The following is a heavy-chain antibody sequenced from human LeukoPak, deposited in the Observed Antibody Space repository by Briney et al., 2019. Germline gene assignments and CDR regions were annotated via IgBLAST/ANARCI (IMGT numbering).Heavy chain of an antibody. CDR2: ISYDGSNK. D-gene: IGHD3-22*01. CDR1: GFTFSSYA. J-gene: IGHJ4*03. V-gene: IGHV3-30-3*01. Sequence: GRSLRLSCAASGFTFSSYAMHWVRQAPGKGLEWVAVISYDGSNKYYADSVKGRFTTSRDNSKNTLYLQMNSLRAEDTAVYYCARDHDSSGYSGGSFDYWGQGTMVTVSS. CDR3: ARDHDSSGYSGGSFDY.